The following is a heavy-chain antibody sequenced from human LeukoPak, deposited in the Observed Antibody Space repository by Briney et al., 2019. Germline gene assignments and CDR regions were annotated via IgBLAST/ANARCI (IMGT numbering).Heavy chain of an antibody. CDR1: GFTFSNYG. CDR2: ISGSGGTT. Sequence: HTGGSLRLSCAASGFTFSNYGMSWVRQAPGKGLEWISAISGSGGTTYYADSVKGRFTISRDNSKNTLYLQMNSLRAEDTAVYYCAKISSMIVVVHTDTGDYWGQGTLVTVSS. J-gene: IGHJ4*02. D-gene: IGHD3-22*01. V-gene: IGHV3-23*01. CDR3: AKISSMIVVVHTDTGDY.